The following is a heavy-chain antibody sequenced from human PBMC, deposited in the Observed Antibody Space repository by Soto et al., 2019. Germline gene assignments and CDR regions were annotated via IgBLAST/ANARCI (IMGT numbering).Heavy chain of an antibody. CDR3: ARVPSPFDFYYAMDV. CDR1: GASVTGFY. CDR2: IFSSGTT. D-gene: IGHD3-16*01. J-gene: IGHJ6*02. Sequence: SETLSLTCTVSGASVTGFYWSWIRQPPGKGLEWIGYIFSSGTTYYNPSLKSRLTMSLDTSQNQFSLKLNSVTAADTAVYFCARVPSPFDFYYAMDVWGQGTTVTVSS. V-gene: IGHV4-4*09.